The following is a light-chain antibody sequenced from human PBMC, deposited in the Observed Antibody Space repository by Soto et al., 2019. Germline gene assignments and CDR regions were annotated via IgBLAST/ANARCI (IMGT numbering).Light chain of an antibody. CDR2: EVS. J-gene: IGLJ1*01. V-gene: IGLV2-14*01. Sequence: QSALTQPASVSGSPGQSITISCTGTSSDIGADDFVSWYQQHPGKAPKLMIYEVSNRPSGVSNRFSGSKSGNTAALTISGLQAEDEADYYCSSYTSTRTYVFGTGTKLTVL. CDR3: SSYTSTRTYV. CDR1: SSDIGADDF.